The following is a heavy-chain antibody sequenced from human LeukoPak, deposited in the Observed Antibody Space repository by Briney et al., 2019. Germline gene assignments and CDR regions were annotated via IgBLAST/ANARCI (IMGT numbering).Heavy chain of an antibody. CDR3: ARGRAYYGSGRPFDY. V-gene: IGHV4-34*01. D-gene: IGHD3-10*01. CDR1: GGSFSGYY. CDR2: INHSGST. Sequence: SETLSLTCAVYGGSFSGYYWSWIRQPPGKGLEWIGEINHSGSTNYNPSLKSRVTISVDTSKNQFSLKLSSVTAADTAVYYCARGRAYYGSGRPFDYWGRGTLVTVSS. J-gene: IGHJ4*02.